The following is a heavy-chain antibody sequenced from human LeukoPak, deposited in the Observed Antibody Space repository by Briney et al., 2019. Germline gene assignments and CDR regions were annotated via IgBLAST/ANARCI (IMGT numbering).Heavy chain of an antibody. Sequence: PSETLSLTCAVYGGSFSGYYGSWIRHPPGKGLERIGEINHSGSTNYNPSLKSRVTISVETSKNQFSLKLKSVTAADTAVYYCARGGYYGSGNDFRFDPWGQGTLVTVSS. V-gene: IGHV4-34*01. J-gene: IGHJ5*02. CDR3: ARGGYYGSGNDFRFDP. D-gene: IGHD3-10*01. CDR1: GGSFSGYY. CDR2: INHSGST.